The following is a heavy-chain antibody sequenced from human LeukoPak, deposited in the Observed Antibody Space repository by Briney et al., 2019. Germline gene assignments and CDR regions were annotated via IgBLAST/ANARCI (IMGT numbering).Heavy chain of an antibody. J-gene: IGHJ4*02. CDR1: GYTLTELS. D-gene: IGHD3-3*01. V-gene: IGHV1-24*01. CDR2: FDPEDGET. Sequence: ASVKVSCKVSGYTLTELSMHWVRQAPGKGLEWMGGFDPEDGETIYAQKFQGRVTMTEDTSTDTAYMELSSLRSEDTAVYCCATGQSRGDYDFWSGYYINYWGQGTLVTVSS. CDR3: ATGQSRGDYDFWSGYYINY.